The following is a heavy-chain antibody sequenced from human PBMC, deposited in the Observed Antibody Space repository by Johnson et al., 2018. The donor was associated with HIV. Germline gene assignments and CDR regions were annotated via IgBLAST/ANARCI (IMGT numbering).Heavy chain of an antibody. CDR1: GFTFSSYD. Sequence: QMLLVESGGGVVQPGKSLKVSCAASGFTFSSYDMHWVRQPPGKGLEWVAGISYDGSKEYYVDSVKGRFTISRDNSRNTLYLQMGRLRVEDMAVYYCARDVASVYGSGDHAFDIWGQGTMVTVSS. CDR3: ARDVASVYGSGDHAFDI. J-gene: IGHJ3*02. D-gene: IGHD3-10*01. V-gene: IGHV3-30*03. CDR2: ISYDGSKE.